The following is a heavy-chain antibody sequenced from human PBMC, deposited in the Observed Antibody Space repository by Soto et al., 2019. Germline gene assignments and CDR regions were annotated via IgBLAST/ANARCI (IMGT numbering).Heavy chain of an antibody. CDR2: TRQDGGQE. V-gene: IGHV3-7*03. D-gene: IGHD6-19*01. CDR1: AFTFSSYW. J-gene: IGHJ4*02. CDR3: ARYPNPTVAGLPFDL. Sequence: XGSLRLSCAASAFTFSSYWMSWVRQAPGKGLEWVAHTRQDGGQEYYVDSVKGRFTISRDNAKNSLYLQMNSLRVEDTAVYYCARYPNPTVAGLPFDLWGQGTLVTV.